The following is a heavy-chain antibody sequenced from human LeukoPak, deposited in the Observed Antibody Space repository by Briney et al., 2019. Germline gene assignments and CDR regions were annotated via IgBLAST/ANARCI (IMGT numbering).Heavy chain of an antibody. V-gene: IGHV4-39*07. J-gene: IGHJ5*02. D-gene: IGHD6-6*01. CDR2: IYYSGST. Sequence: SETLSLTCTVSGGSISSSSYYWGWIRQPPGKGLEWIGSIYYSGSTYYNPSLKSRVTISVDTSKNQFSLKLSSVTAADTAVYYCARDIIAARWFDPWGQGTLVTVSS. CDR1: GGSISSSSYY. CDR3: ARDIIAARWFDP.